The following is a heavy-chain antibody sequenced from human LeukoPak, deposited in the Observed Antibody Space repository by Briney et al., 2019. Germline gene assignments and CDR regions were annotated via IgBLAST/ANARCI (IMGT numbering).Heavy chain of an antibody. CDR2: ISATGGST. J-gene: IGHJ6*02. D-gene: IGHD3-3*01. CDR1: GFTFSSYG. V-gene: IGHV3-23*01. Sequence: GGSLGLSCAASGFTFSSYGITWVRQAPGKGLEWVSTISATGGSTYYADSVKGRFTISRDNAKNSLYLQMNSLRAEDTAVYYCARDANTYYDFWSGYYTAGVPPRGYYYYGMDVWGQGTTVTVSS. CDR3: ARDANTYYDFWSGYYTAGVPPRGYYYYGMDV.